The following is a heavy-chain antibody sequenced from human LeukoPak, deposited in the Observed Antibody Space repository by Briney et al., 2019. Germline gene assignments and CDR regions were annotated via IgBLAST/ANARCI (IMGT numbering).Heavy chain of an antibody. Sequence: GSLRLSCTASGFNFGDYAVSWVRQAPGKGLEWVANIKQDGSEKYYVDSVKGRFTISRDNAKNSLYLQMNSLRAEDTAVYYCARVSMVRGAYSDYWGQGTLVTVSS. CDR2: IKQDGSEK. J-gene: IGHJ4*02. CDR1: GFNFGDYA. V-gene: IGHV3-7*01. CDR3: ARVSMVRGAYSDY. D-gene: IGHD3-10*01.